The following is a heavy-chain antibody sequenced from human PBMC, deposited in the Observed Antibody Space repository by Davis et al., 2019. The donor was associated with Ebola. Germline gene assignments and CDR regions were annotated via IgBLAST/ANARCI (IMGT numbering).Heavy chain of an antibody. D-gene: IGHD6-6*01. J-gene: IGHJ4*02. V-gene: IGHV1-69*13. CDR1: GGTLSSYA. Sequence: SVKVSCKSSGGTLSSYAISWVRQAPGQGLEWMGGTIPIFGTVDYAQNFQGRVTITADESTNTAYMELSSLRSEDTAVYYCARSSSGGYYFDYWGQGTLVTVSS. CDR2: TIPIFGTV. CDR3: ARSSSGGYYFDY.